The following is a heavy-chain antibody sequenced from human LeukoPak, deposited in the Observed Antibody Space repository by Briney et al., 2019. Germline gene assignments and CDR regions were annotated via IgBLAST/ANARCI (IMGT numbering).Heavy chain of an antibody. CDR3: ARGGTSLGYYYYYYMDV. CDR2: IYTSGST. CDR1: GGSISSYY. Sequence: SETLSLTCTVSGGSISSYYWSWIRQPPGKGLEWIGRIYTSGSTNYNPSLKSRVTMSVDTSKNQFSLKLSSVTAADTAVYYCARGGTSLGYYYYYYMDVWGKGTTVTVSS. V-gene: IGHV4-4*07. D-gene: IGHD2-2*01. J-gene: IGHJ6*03.